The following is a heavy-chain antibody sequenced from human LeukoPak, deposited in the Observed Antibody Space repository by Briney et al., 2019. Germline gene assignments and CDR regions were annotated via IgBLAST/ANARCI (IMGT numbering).Heavy chain of an antibody. CDR1: GYTFTSYY. J-gene: IGHJ3*02. CDR2: INPSGGST. V-gene: IGHV1-46*01. CDR3: ARAKYYYDSSDAFDI. Sequence: GASVKVSCKASGYTFTSYYMRWVRQAPGQGLEWMGIINPSGGSTSYAQKFQGRVTMTRDTSTSTVYMELSSLRSEDTAVYYCARAKYYYDSSDAFDIWGQGTMVTVSS. D-gene: IGHD3-22*01.